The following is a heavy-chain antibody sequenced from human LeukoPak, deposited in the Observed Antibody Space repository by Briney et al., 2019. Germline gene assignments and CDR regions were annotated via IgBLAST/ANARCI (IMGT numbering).Heavy chain of an antibody. V-gene: IGHV4-4*02. CDR2: IYHSGST. J-gene: IGHJ4*02. CDR3: ARSNYGGNSGSIDY. CDR1: GGSISSSNW. Sequence: SETLSLTCAVSGGSISSSNWWSWVRQPPGKGLEWIGEIYHSGSTNFNPSLKSRVTISVDKSKNQFSLKLSSVTAADTAVYYCARSNYGGNSGSIDYWGQGALVTVSS. D-gene: IGHD4-23*01.